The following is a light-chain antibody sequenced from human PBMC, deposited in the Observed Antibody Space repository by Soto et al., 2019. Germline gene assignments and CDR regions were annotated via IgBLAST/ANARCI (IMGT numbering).Light chain of an antibody. Sequence: DILMTQSPSSLSASVGDTVTIACRASQSISTYLNWYQQKPGKAPRLLIYAASALQTGVPSRFSGSGSGTDFTLPISSMQPEDFATYYCQQCASAPPYTFGQGTKLEMK. V-gene: IGKV1-39*01. J-gene: IGKJ2*01. CDR2: AAS. CDR1: QSISTY. CDR3: QQCASAPPYT.